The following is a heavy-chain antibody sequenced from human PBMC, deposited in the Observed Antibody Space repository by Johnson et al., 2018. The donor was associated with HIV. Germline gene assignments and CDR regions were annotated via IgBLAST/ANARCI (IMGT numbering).Heavy chain of an antibody. CDR3: ARDQFGTITTGGDGAFDI. V-gene: IGHV3-30*04. CDR2: IAYDGSNE. Sequence: QMQLVESGGGLVTPGGSLRLSCVASGFTFSDYAMHWVRQAPGKGLEWVAVIAYDGSNEFYADSVKGRFTISRDNSRNALYLQMNSLRAEDTAVFYCARDQFGTITTGGDGAFDIWGQGTMVTVSS. J-gene: IGHJ3*02. D-gene: IGHD5-24*01. CDR1: GFTFSDYA.